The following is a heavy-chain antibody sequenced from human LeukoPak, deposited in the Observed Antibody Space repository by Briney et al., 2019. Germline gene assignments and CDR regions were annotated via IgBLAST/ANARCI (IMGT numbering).Heavy chain of an antibody. J-gene: IGHJ6*02. D-gene: IGHD3-10*01. V-gene: IGHV4-34*01. CDR2: INHSGST. Sequence: PSETLSLTCAVYGGSFSGYYWSWIRQPPGKGLGWGGEINHSGSTNYNPSLKSRVTISVDTSKNQFSLKLSSVTAADTAVYYCARGRGVLLWFGATYYYYGMDVWGQGTTVTVSS. CDR3: ARGRGVLLWFGATYYYYGMDV. CDR1: GGSFSGYY.